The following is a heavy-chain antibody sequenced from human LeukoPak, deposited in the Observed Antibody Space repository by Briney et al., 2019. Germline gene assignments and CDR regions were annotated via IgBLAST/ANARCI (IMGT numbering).Heavy chain of an antibody. V-gene: IGHV3-74*01. Sequence: EGSLRLSCAASGFSFSSFWMHWVRQAPGKGLLWASGIKSDGAGTSYVDSVKGRFTISRDNAKNSLYLQMNSLRAEDTAVYYCARVGGAYYGSGSYYSGYWGQGTLVTVSS. CDR1: GFSFSSFW. D-gene: IGHD3-10*01. J-gene: IGHJ4*02. CDR3: ARVGGAYYGSGSYYSGY. CDR2: IKSDGAGT.